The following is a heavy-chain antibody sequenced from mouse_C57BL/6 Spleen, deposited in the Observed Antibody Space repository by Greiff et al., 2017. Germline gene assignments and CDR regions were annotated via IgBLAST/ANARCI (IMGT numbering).Heavy chain of an antibody. CDR2: INPNTGGT. CDR3: ARRGLTRCWYFDD. Sequence: EVKLMESGPELVKPGASVKIPCKASGYTFTDYNMDWVKQSPGKSLEWIGDINPNTGGTIYNQKFKGKATLTVDKSSSTAYMELRSLTSEDTAVXNCARRGLTRCWYFDDWGTGTTVTVSS. J-gene: IGHJ1*03. CDR1: GYTFTDYN. D-gene: IGHD1-1*02. V-gene: IGHV1-18*01.